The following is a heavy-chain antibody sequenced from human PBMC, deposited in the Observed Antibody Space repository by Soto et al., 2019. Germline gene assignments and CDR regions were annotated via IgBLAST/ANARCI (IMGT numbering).Heavy chain of an antibody. CDR2: IYYSGST. J-gene: IGHJ3*02. V-gene: IGHV4-30-4*01. D-gene: IGHD6-13*01. Sequence: SENLSLTCTVSGGSISSGDYYWSWIRQPPGKGLEWIGYIYYSGSTYYNPSLKSRVTISVDTSKNQFSLKLSSVTAADTAVYYCARGRVGSSWYFGKLLGVFAFDIWGQGTMVTVSS. CDR3: ARGRVGSSWYFGKLLGVFAFDI. CDR1: GGSISSGDYY.